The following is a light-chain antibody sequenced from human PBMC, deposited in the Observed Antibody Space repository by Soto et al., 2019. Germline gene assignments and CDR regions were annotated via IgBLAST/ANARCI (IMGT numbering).Light chain of an antibody. CDR1: QSVSSY. CDR3: QQYGSSPWT. J-gene: IGKJ1*01. Sequence: EIVLTQSPATLSLSPGERATLSCRASQSVSSYLAWYQQKPGQAPRLLIHEASNRATGIPARFSGSGSGTDFTLTISRLEPEDFAVYYCQQYGSSPWTFGQGTKVDIK. CDR2: EAS. V-gene: IGKV3-20*01.